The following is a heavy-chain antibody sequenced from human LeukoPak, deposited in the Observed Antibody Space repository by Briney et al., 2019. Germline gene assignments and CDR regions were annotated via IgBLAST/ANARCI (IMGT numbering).Heavy chain of an antibody. Sequence: GASVKVSCKASGYSFTSFAISWVRQAPGQGLEWMGWINPYNGETNYAQKLQGRVTMTTDTSTSTAYMELRSLRSDDTAVYYCARDLKRGYSSGRYSWGTGSSNDYWGQGTLVTVSS. CDR1: GYSFTSFA. V-gene: IGHV1-18*01. CDR3: ARDLKRGYSSGRYSWGTGSSNDY. D-gene: IGHD6-19*01. CDR2: INPYNGET. J-gene: IGHJ4*02.